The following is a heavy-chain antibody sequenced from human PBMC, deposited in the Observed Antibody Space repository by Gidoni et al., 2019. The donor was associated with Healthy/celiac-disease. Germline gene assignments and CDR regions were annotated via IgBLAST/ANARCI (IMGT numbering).Heavy chain of an antibody. CDR1: GFTFSRYD. D-gene: IGHD2-15*01. CDR3: ARVQKNVVGAPYYGMDV. Sequence: EVQLVESGGSLVRPGGSLRLSCAASGFTFSRYDMHWFRQATGKGLEWVSVIGTAGDTYYPGSVKGRFTISRENAKNSLYLQKNSRRAGDTAVYYCARVQKNVVGAPYYGMDVWGQGTTVTVSS. J-gene: IGHJ6*02. CDR2: IGTAGDT. V-gene: IGHV3-13*01.